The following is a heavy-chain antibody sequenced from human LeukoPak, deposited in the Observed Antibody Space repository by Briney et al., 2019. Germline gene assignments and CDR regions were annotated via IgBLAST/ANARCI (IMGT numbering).Heavy chain of an antibody. CDR2: ISYDGSNK. Sequence: GGSLRLSCAASGFTFSSYAMHWVRQAPGKGLEWVAVISYDGSNKYYADSVKGRFTISRDNSKNTLYLQMNSLRAEDTAVYYCAKEATTGLTGYRAPHFDYWGQGTLVTVSS. D-gene: IGHD3-9*01. J-gene: IGHJ4*02. V-gene: IGHV3-30-3*01. CDR3: AKEATTGLTGYRAPHFDY. CDR1: GFTFSSYA.